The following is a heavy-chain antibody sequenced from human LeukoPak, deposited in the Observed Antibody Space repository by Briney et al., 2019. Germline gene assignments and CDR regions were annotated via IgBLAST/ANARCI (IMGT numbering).Heavy chain of an antibody. J-gene: IGHJ4*02. V-gene: IGHV4-34*01. CDR3: ARGCDSSGYYYFFDY. D-gene: IGHD3-22*01. CDR1: GGSFSGYY. Sequence: SETLSLTCAVYGGSFSGYYWSWIRQPPGKGLEWIGEINHSGSTNYNPSLKSRATISVDTSKNQFSLKLSSVTAADTAVYYCARGCDSSGYYYFFDYWGQGTLVTVSS. CDR2: INHSGST.